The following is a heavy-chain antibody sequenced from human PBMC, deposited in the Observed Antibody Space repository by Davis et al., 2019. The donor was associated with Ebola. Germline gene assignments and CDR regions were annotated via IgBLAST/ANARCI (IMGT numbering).Heavy chain of an antibody. Sequence: MPSETLSLTCTVSGGSIISSSSYWGWIRQPPRKGLEWIGSIYYSGITYYNPSLKSRVTISVDTSKNQFSLKLSSVTAADTAVYYCASEVAAQFDYWGQGTLVTVSS. CDR1: GGSIISSSSY. CDR2: IYYSGIT. J-gene: IGHJ4*02. D-gene: IGHD6-19*01. V-gene: IGHV4-39*01. CDR3: ASEVAAQFDY.